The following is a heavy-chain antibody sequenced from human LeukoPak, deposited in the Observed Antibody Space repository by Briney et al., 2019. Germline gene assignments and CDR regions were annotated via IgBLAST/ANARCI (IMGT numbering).Heavy chain of an antibody. CDR1: GYTFTSYD. D-gene: IGHD2-8*01. J-gene: IGHJ4*02. CDR2: MNPNSGNT. Sequence: GASVKVSCKASGYTFTSYDINWVRQATGQGLEWMGWMNPNSGNTGYAQKFQGRVTMTRNTSISTAYMELSSLRSEDTAVYYCATGQDIVLMVYAIFVYWGQGTLVTVSS. CDR3: ATGQDIVLMVYAIFVY. V-gene: IGHV1-8*01.